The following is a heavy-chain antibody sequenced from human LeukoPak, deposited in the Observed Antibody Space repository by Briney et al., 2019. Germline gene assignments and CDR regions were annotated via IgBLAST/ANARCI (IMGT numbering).Heavy chain of an antibody. V-gene: IGHV3-53*01. D-gene: IGHD3-10*01. CDR1: GFTVSSSY. CDR3: ASGTTMVQGVIFAY. Sequence: PGGSLTLSCAASGFTVSSSYMSWVRQAPGEGLGWVSVLYSDGSTYYADSVKGRFTISRDNSKNTLYLQMHSLRAEDTAVYYCASGTTMVQGVIFAYWGQGTLVTVSS. CDR2: LYSDGST. J-gene: IGHJ4*02.